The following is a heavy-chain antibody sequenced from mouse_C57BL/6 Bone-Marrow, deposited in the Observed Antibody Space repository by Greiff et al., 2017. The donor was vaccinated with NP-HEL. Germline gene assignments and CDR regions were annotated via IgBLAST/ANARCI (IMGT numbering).Heavy chain of an antibody. CDR1: GYAFTNYL. CDR2: INPGSGGT. V-gene: IGHV1-54*01. Sequence: QVQLQQSGAELVRPGTSVKVSCKASGYAFTNYLIEWVKQRPGQGLGWIGVINPGSGGTNYNEKFKGKATLTADKSSSTAYMQLSSLTSEDSAVYFCARRGITTVVATGYFDVWGTGTTVTVSS. CDR3: ARRGITTVVATGYFDV. J-gene: IGHJ1*03. D-gene: IGHD1-1*01.